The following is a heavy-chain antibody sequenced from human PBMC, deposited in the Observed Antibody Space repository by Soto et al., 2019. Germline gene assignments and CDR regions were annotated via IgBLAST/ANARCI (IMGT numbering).Heavy chain of an antibody. CDR3: ARDARREVTSFLNY. V-gene: IGHV3-48*02. D-gene: IGHD2-21*02. Sequence: PGGSLRLSCGASGFTLTHYSMNWGRQAPGKGLEWVAYISSSSNNIYYADSVKGRFTISRDNVKNSVDLQMNSLRDEDTAVYYCARDARREVTSFLNYWGPGILVTVSS. J-gene: IGHJ4*02. CDR1: GFTLTHYS. CDR2: ISSSSNNI.